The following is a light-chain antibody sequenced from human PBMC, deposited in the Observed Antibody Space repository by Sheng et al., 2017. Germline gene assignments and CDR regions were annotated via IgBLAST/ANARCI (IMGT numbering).Light chain of an antibody. V-gene: IGKV1-NL1*01. CDR3: QQYYSSPWT. CDR1: QVISNS. CDR2: GAS. Sequence: DIQMTQSPSSLSASVGDRVTITCRASQVISNSLAWYQQKPGKAPKLLVYGASRLETGVPSRFSGSGSGTEYTLTLSSLQPEDFATYYCQQYYSSPWTFGQGTKVEI. J-gene: IGKJ1*01.